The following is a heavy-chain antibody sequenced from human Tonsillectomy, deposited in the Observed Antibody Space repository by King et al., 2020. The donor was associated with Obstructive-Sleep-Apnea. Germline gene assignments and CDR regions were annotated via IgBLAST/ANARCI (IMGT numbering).Heavy chain of an antibody. CDR1: GFTFSSNY. Sequence: VQLVESGGGLVQPGGSVRLSCAASGFTFSSNYMSWVRQAPGKGREWGSVIYICGGTYYADPVKGRFTISRDTSKNTLYLQMNSLRAEDTAVYYCARVVGAIIYWGQGMLVTVSS. D-gene: IGHD1-26*01. V-gene: IGHV3-66*01. CDR2: IYICGGT. J-gene: IGHJ4*02. CDR3: ARVVGAIIY.